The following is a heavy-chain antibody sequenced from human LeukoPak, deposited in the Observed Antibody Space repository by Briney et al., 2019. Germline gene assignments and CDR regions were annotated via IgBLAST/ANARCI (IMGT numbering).Heavy chain of an antibody. V-gene: IGHV5-51*01. J-gene: IGHJ6*03. CDR3: ARTYYYDILTGYDYYYMDV. CDR2: IYPGDSDT. D-gene: IGHD3-9*01. Sequence: GESLKISCKGSGYSFTSYWIGWVRQMPGKGLEWMGIIYPGDSDTRYSPSFQGQVTISADKSISTAYLQWSSLKASDTAMYYCARTYYYDILTGYDYYYMDVWGKGTTVTVSS. CDR1: GYSFTSYW.